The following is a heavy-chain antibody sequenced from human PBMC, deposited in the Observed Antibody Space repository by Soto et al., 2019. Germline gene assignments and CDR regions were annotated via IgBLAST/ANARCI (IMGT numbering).Heavy chain of an antibody. Sequence: GGSLRLSCAASGFTFSSYGMHWVRQAPGKGLEWVAVISYDGSNKYYADSVKGRFTISRDNSKNTLYLQMNSLRAEDTAVYYCAKDRANCPCDYWGQGTLVTVS. CDR2: ISYDGSNK. V-gene: IGHV3-30*18. CDR3: AKDRANCPCDY. J-gene: IGHJ4*02. D-gene: IGHD1-1*01. CDR1: GFTFSSYG.